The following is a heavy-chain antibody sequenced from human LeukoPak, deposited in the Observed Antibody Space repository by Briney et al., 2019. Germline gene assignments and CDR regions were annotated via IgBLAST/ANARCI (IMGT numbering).Heavy chain of an antibody. CDR2: INPNSGGT. J-gene: IGHJ6*03. D-gene: IGHD6-19*01. Sequence: ASVKVSCKASGYTFTGYYMHWVRQAPGQGLEWMGSINPNSGGTNYAQKFQGRVTMTRDTSISTAYMELSRLRSDDTAVYYCARDMAVAEDAYYYYYYYMDVWGKGTTVTISS. CDR3: ARDMAVAEDAYYYYYYYMDV. CDR1: GYTFTGYY. V-gene: IGHV1-2*02.